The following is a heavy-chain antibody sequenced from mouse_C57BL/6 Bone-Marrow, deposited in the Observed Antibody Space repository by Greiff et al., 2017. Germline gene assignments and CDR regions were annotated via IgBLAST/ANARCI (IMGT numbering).Heavy chain of an antibody. CDR1: GYTFTDYY. CDR2: INPYNGGT. D-gene: IGHD3-2*02. Sequence: EVQLQQSGPVLVKPGASVKMSCKASGYTFTDYYMNWVKQSHGKSLEWIGVINPYNGGTSYNQKFKGKATLTVDKSSSTAYMELNSLTSEDSAVYYCARYKAQAWEFAYWGQGTLVTVSA. J-gene: IGHJ3*01. V-gene: IGHV1-19*01. CDR3: ARYKAQAWEFAY.